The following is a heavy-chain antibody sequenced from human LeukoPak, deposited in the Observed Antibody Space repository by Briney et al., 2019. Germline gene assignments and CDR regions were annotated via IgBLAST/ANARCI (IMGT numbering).Heavy chain of an antibody. V-gene: IGHV3-23*01. J-gene: IGHJ4*02. CDR3: ARGTYGSAPFDY. D-gene: IGHD3-10*01. CDR2: ISGSGGST. Sequence: PGGSLRLSCAASGFTFSSYAMSWVRQAPGKGLEWVSAISGSGGSTYYADSVKGRFTISRDNAKNSLYLQMNSLRAEDTAVYYCARGTYGSAPFDYWGQGTLVTVSS. CDR1: GFTFSSYA.